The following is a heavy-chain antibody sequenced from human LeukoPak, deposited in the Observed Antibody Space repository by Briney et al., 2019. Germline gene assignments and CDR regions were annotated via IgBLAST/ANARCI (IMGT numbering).Heavy chain of an antibody. V-gene: IGHV4-59*01. CDR1: GGSITSYY. CDR3: ARDKVVGTGDAFDI. J-gene: IGHJ3*02. Sequence: SETLSLTCSVSGGSITSYYWSWIRQSPGKGLEWIGYIHYSGSTNYNPSLKSRATISGDTSKNQCSLKLSSVTAADTAVYYCARDKVVGTGDAFDIWGQGTMVTVSS. D-gene: IGHD6-19*01. CDR2: IHYSGST.